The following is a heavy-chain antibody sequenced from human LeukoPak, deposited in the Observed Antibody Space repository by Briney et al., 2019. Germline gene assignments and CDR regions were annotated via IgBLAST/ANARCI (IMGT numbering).Heavy chain of an antibody. CDR1: GYTFTGYY. V-gene: IGHV1-2*02. J-gene: IGHJ5*02. D-gene: IGHD1-7*01. CDR2: INPNSGGT. CDR3: ARGNYAVRDWFDP. Sequence: ASVKVSCKASGYTFTGYYMHWGRQAPGQGLEWMGWINPNSGGTNYAQKFQSRVTMTRDTSISTAYMELSRLRSDDTAVYYCARGNYAVRDWFDPWGQGTLVTVSS.